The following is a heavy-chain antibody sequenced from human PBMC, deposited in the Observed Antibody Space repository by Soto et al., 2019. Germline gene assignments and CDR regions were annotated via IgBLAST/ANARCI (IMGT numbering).Heavy chain of an antibody. CDR2: ISHCGSS. D-gene: IGHD3-3*01. CDR1: DGSFSGYY. J-gene: IGHJ5*01. CDR3: ARAVEKRTTIFPFWFDP. Sequence: QVQLQQWGAGLLKPSETLSLTCGVYDGSFSGYYWNWIRQSPGKGLEWIGEISHCGSSNYNRTLQRRVNISLDTSKNQLSLKLTSVTVADTAVYYSARAVEKRTTIFPFWFDPWGQGTLVTVSS. V-gene: IGHV4-34*01.